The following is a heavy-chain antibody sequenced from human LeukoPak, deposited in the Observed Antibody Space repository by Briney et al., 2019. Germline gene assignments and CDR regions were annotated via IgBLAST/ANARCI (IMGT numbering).Heavy chain of an antibody. D-gene: IGHD6-13*01. CDR1: GYTFTSYG. V-gene: IGHV1-18*01. Sequence: GASVKASCEATGYTFTSYGISWVRQAPGQGLEWMGWISAYNGNTNYAQKLQGKVTMTTDTSTSTAYMELRSLRSDDAAVYYCARSPGSWYEGYIWQFDYWGQGTLVTVSS. CDR3: ARSPGSWYEGYIWQFDY. J-gene: IGHJ4*02. CDR2: ISAYNGNT.